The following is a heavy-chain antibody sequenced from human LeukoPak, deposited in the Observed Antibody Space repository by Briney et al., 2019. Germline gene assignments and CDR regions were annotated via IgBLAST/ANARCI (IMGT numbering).Heavy chain of an antibody. CDR1: GYTFTGYY. D-gene: IGHD6-19*01. J-gene: IGHJ1*01. CDR2: INPNSGGT. Sequence: GASVKVSCKASGYTFTGYYMHWVRQAPGQGLEWMGWINPNSGGTNYAQKFQGRVTMTRDTSISTAYMELSRLRSDDTAVYYWARDPRGKYSSGWYRYFQHWGQGTLVTVSS. CDR3: ARDPRGKYSSGWYRYFQH. V-gene: IGHV1-2*02.